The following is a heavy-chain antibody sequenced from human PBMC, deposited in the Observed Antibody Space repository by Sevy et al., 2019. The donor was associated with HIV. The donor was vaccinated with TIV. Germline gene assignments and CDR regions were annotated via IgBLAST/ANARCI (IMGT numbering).Heavy chain of an antibody. Sequence: GGSLRLSCAASEFTFSSHAVSWVRQAPGKGLEWVSAISGNGENTHYADSVRGRFTISRDNFKNTLYLHMSTLRAEDTALYYWAGGGGSFSAFDIWGQGTMVTVSS. D-gene: IGHD3-16*01. CDR1: EFTFSSHA. V-gene: IGHV3-23*01. J-gene: IGHJ3*02. CDR3: AGGGGSFSAFDI. CDR2: ISGNGENT.